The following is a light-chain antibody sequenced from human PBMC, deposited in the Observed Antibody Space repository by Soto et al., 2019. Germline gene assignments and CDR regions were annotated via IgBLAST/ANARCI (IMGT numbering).Light chain of an antibody. J-gene: IGKJ2*01. CDR3: QQSYSSPHT. Sequence: DIQMTQSPSSLSASVGDRVTITCRASQSISSYLSYLNWYQQKPGNAPKLLIYAASSLQGGAPSRFSGSGSGTYFTLTITSLQPEDSATYYRQQSYSSPHTFGQGTKLEIK. CDR2: AAS. V-gene: IGKV1-39*01. CDR1: QSISSYLSY.